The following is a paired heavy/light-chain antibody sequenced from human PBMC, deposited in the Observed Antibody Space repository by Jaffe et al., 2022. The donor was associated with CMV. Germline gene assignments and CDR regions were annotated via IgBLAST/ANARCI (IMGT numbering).Light chain of an antibody. CDR3: QSYDDSSWI. CDR1: SGTIASNY. V-gene: IGLV6-57*04. J-gene: IGLJ3*02. CDR2: QHN. Sequence: NFMLTQPHSVSESPGKTVTISCTRSSGTIASNYVQWYQQRPGSAPTTVVCQHNQRPSGVPDRFSGSIDTSSNSASLTISGLKTEDEADYYCQSYDDSSWIFGGGTKLTVL.
Heavy chain of an antibody. V-gene: IGHV3-15*02. D-gene: IGHD1-1*01. Sequence: EVQLVESGGASVKPGGSLRLSCAVSGFTFTSAWVSWVRQAPGKGLEWVGRIKSKIDGGTTDYAAPVKGRFNISRDDSKYMLFLQMNSLNTEDTAIYYCTTLNNWRGYWGQGTLVTVSS. CDR1: GFTFTSAW. CDR2: IKSKIDGGTT. J-gene: IGHJ4*02. CDR3: TTLNNWRGY.